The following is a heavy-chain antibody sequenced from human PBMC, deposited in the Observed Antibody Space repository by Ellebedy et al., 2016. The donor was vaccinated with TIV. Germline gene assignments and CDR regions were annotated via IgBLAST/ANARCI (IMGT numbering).Heavy chain of an antibody. Sequence: GESLKISCAASGFTFDDYIMHWVRQAPGKGLEWVSLISWDVSNTNYADSVRGRVTISRDNIKNSLFLQMSSLRTEDTGVYYCAKDIGSSDEAFDIWGQGTMVTVSS. CDR1: GFTFDDYI. CDR2: ISWDVSNT. CDR3: AKDIGSSDEAFDI. D-gene: IGHD6-25*01. J-gene: IGHJ3*02. V-gene: IGHV3-43*01.